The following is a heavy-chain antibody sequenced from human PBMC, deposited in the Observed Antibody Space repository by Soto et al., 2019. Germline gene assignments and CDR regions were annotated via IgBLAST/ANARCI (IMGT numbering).Heavy chain of an antibody. J-gene: IGHJ2*01. Sequence: QVQLQESGPGLVKPSETLSLTCTVSGGSISSYYWSWIRQPAGKGLEWNGRIYTSGSTNYNPSLKSRVTMSVDTSKNQFSLKLSSVTAADTAVYYCAREEEQRVTTSWYFDLWGRGTLVTVSS. CDR1: GGSISSYY. CDR3: AREEEQRVTTSWYFDL. CDR2: IYTSGST. V-gene: IGHV4-4*07. D-gene: IGHD4-17*01.